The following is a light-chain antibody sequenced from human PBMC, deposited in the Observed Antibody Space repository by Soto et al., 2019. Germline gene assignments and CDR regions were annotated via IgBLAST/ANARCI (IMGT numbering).Light chain of an antibody. CDR2: DIS. Sequence: ESVLTQSPGPLSLSPGDRATLFYRARQSLTNPYIAWYQQKPGQAPRLLIYDISSRATGIPDRFCGSVSGTDFTLTITRLEPEDFAVFYCQQYGSSEILFGQGTRLEI. J-gene: IGKJ5*01. CDR3: QQYGSSEIL. V-gene: IGKV3-20*01. CDR1: QSLTNPY.